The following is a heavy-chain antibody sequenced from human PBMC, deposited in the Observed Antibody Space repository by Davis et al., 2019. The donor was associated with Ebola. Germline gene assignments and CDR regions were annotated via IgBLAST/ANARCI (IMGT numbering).Heavy chain of an antibody. Sequence: SETLSLTCTVSGGSVSSGGYYWNWLRQSPGKGLEWIGYVYYSGNTNINPSLKSRVTISVDTSKNEFSLKLTYVTAADTAVYYCARGAYPRYYHMDVWGKGSTVIVSS. V-gene: IGHV4-61*08. CDR3: ARGAYPRYYHMDV. D-gene: IGHD2-21*01. J-gene: IGHJ6*03. CDR1: GGSVSSGGYY. CDR2: VYYSGNT.